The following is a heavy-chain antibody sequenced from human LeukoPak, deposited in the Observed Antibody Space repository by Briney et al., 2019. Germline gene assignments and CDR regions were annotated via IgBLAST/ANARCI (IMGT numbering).Heavy chain of an antibody. Sequence: QPGGSLRLSCAASGFTFSSYEMNWVRQAPGKGLEWVSYISSSGSTIYYADSVKGRFTISRDNSKNTLYLQMNSLRAEDTAVYYCAKDSPYSSSWSAGWFDPWGQGTLVTVSS. CDR3: AKDSPYSSSWSAGWFDP. CDR2: ISSSGSTI. CDR1: GFTFSSYE. J-gene: IGHJ5*02. D-gene: IGHD6-13*01. V-gene: IGHV3-48*03.